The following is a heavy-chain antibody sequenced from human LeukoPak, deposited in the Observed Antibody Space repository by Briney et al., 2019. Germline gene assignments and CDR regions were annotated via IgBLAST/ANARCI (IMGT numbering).Heavy chain of an antibody. CDR2: IYYSGST. D-gene: IGHD5-12*01. J-gene: IGHJ4*02. Sequence: PSETLSLTCTVSGGSISSYYWNWIRQPPGKGLEWIGYIYYSGSTYYNPSLKRRVTLSIDGSKNQFSLRLSSVTAADTAVYYCARCPSSGYDRFDYWGQGTLGTVSS. V-gene: IGHV4-59*12. CDR3: ARCPSSGYDRFDY. CDR1: GGSISSYY.